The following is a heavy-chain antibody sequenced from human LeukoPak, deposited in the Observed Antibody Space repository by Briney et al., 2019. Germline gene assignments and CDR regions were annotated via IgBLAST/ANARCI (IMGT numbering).Heavy chain of an antibody. J-gene: IGHJ5*02. CDR1: GGSITTTTYY. Sequence: SETLSLTCTVSGGSITTTTYYWGWIRQPPGKGLEWIGSIYYSGSTNYNPSLKSRVTISVDTSKNQFSLKLSSVTAADTAVYYCARDKGSSWYAPLGEGFDPWGQGTLVTVSS. CDR2: IYYSGST. V-gene: IGHV4-39*07. CDR3: ARDKGSSWYAPLGEGFDP. D-gene: IGHD6-13*01.